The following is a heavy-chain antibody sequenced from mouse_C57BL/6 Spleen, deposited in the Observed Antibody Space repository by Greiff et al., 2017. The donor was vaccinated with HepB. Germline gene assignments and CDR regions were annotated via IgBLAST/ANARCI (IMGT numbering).Heavy chain of an antibody. CDR1: GYTFTSYW. Sequence: QVQLQQPGAELVMPGASVKLSCKASGYTFTSYWMHWVKQRPGQGLEWIGEIDPSDSYTNYNQKFKGKSTLTVDKSSSTAYMQLSSLTSEDSAVYYGARTYYGSSSFAYWGQGTLVTVSA. D-gene: IGHD1-1*01. V-gene: IGHV1-69*01. CDR2: IDPSDSYT. CDR3: ARTYYGSSSFAY. J-gene: IGHJ3*01.